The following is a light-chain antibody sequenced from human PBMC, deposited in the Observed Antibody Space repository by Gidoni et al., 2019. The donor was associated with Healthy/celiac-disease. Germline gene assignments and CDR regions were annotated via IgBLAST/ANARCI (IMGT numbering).Light chain of an antibody. Sequence: DIQMTQSPSSLSASVGDRVNITCRASQSISSYLKWYQQKPGKAPKLLIYAASSLQSGVPARFSGSGSGKDVTRTISSLQTEDFATYYCQQSYSTPWTFGQGTKVEIK. J-gene: IGKJ1*01. CDR3: QQSYSTPWT. CDR1: QSISSY. CDR2: AAS. V-gene: IGKV1-39*01.